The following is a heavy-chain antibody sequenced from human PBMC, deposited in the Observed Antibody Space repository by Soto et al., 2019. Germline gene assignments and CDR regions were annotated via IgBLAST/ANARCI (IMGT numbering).Heavy chain of an antibody. D-gene: IGHD3-9*01. CDR2: IWYDGSNK. CDR1: GFTFSSYG. Sequence: QVQLVESGGGVVQPGRPLRLSCAASGFTFSSYGMHWVRQAPGKGLEWVAVIWYDGSNKYYADSVKGRFTISRDNSKNTLYLQMNSLRAEDTAVYYCARGDNPDYDILTDFDYWGQGTLVTVSS. CDR3: ARGDNPDYDILTDFDY. V-gene: IGHV3-33*01. J-gene: IGHJ4*02.